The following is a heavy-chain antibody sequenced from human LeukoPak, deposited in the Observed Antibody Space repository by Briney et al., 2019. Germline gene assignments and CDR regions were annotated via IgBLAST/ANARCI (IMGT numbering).Heavy chain of an antibody. D-gene: IGHD2-21*01. V-gene: IGHV4-39*07. CDR3: ARGRESILTLYYFDY. Sequence: PSETLSLTCTVSGGSISSSSYYWGWIRQPPGKGLEWIGSIYYSGSTYYNPSLKSRVTISVDTSKNQFSLKLSSVTAADTAVYYCARGRESILTLYYFDYWGQGTLVTVSS. CDR2: IYYSGST. J-gene: IGHJ4*02. CDR1: GGSISSSSYY.